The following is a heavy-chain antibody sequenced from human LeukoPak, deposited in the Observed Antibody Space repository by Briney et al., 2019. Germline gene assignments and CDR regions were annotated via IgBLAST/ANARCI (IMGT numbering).Heavy chain of an antibody. Sequence: GGSLRLSCAASGFSISSYYMTWVRQAPGKGLEWVSVIYSGGSTYYADSVKGRFTISRDNSKNTLYLQMNSLRAEDTAVYYCARVYYYDSSGPNWFDPWGQGTLVTVSS. J-gene: IGHJ5*02. V-gene: IGHV3-53*01. CDR1: GFSISSYY. CDR3: ARVYYYDSSGPNWFDP. CDR2: IYSGGST. D-gene: IGHD3-22*01.